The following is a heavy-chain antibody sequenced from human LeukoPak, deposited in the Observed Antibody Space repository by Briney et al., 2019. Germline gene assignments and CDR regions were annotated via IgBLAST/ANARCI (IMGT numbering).Heavy chain of an antibody. CDR2: TWYDGSNK. D-gene: IGHD1-14*01. Sequence: PGGSLRLSCAASGFTFTTYGMHWVRQAPGKGLEWVAITWYDGSNKYYADSVKGRFTISRDNSKNTLYLQMNNLRADDTAVYYCAAGEPYVYWGQGTLVTVSS. J-gene: IGHJ4*02. CDR1: GFTFTTYG. V-gene: IGHV3-33*01. CDR3: AAGEPYVY.